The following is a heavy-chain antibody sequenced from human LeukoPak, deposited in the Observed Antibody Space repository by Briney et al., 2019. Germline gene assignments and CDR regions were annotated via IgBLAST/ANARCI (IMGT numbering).Heavy chain of an antibody. CDR3: ARGRGIAAAANFDY. CDR2: IIPILGIA. D-gene: IGHD6-13*01. Sequence: SVKVSCKASGGTFSSYAISWVRQAPGQGLEWMGRIIPILGIANHAQKFQGRVTITADKSTSTAYMELSSLRSEDTAVYYCARGRGIAAAANFDYWGQGTLVTVSS. J-gene: IGHJ4*02. V-gene: IGHV1-69*04. CDR1: GGTFSSYA.